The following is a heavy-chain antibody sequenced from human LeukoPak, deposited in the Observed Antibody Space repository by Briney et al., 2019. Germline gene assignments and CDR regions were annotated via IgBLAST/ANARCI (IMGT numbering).Heavy chain of an antibody. Sequence: SETLSLTCTVSGGSISSYYWSWIRQPPGKGLEWIGYIYYSGSTNYNPSLKSRVTISVDTSKNQFSLKLSSVTAADTAVYHCARVDTASDAFDIWGQGTMVTVSS. V-gene: IGHV4-59*01. J-gene: IGHJ3*02. CDR3: ARVDTASDAFDI. D-gene: IGHD5-18*01. CDR2: IYYSGST. CDR1: GGSISSYY.